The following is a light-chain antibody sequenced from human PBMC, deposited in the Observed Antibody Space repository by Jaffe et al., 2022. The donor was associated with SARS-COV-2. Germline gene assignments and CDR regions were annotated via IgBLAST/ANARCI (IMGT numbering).Light chain of an antibody. V-gene: IGLV2-23*01. CDR3: CSYAGSSFYV. J-gene: IGLJ1*01. Sequence: QSALTQPASVSGSPGQSITISCTGTSSDVGSYNLVSWYQQHPGKAPKFMIYEGSKRPSGVSNRFSGSKSGNTASLTISGLQAEDEADYYCCSYAGSSFYVFGTGTKVTVL. CDR2: EGS. CDR1: SSDVGSYNL.